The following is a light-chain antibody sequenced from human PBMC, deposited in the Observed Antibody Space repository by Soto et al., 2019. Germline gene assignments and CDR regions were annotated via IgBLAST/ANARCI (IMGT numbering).Light chain of an antibody. Sequence: DIQLTQSPSFLSASVGDRVTITCRASQGIRSYLAWYQQKPGKAPKLLIYAASTLRSGVPSRFSGSGSGTEFTLTISSLQPEDVATYYCKQLNSYPRLTFGGGTKVE. J-gene: IGKJ4*01. CDR3: KQLNSYPRLT. V-gene: IGKV1-9*01. CDR2: AAS. CDR1: QGIRSY.